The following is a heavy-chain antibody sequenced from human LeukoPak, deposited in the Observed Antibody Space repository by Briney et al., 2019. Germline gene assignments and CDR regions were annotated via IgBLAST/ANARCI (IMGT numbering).Heavy chain of an antibody. J-gene: IGHJ5*02. Sequence: GESLKISCQGSGYTFTSCWIGWVRQMPGKGLEWMGVIYPGDSDTRYSPSFQGQVTISADKSISTAYLQWSSLRASDTAMYYCARHYYGSGSAFGPWGQGTLVTVSS. V-gene: IGHV5-51*01. CDR1: GYTFTSCW. D-gene: IGHD3-10*01. CDR2: IYPGDSDT. CDR3: ARHYYGSGSAFGP.